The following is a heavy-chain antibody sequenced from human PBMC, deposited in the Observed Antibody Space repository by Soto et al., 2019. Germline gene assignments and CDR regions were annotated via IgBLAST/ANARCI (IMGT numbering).Heavy chain of an antibody. J-gene: IGHJ4*02. CDR3: ASGYDYGGNSVDY. V-gene: IGHV4-59*01. CDR2: VYYSGNT. CDR1: GGSISSFS. Sequence: SETLSLTCTVSGGSISSFSWSWIRQPPGKGLEYIGNVYYSGNTNYNPSLKSRVIVSVDTSKNQFSLKLSSVTAADTAVYYCASGYDYGGNSVDYWGQGTLVTVSS. D-gene: IGHD4-17*01.